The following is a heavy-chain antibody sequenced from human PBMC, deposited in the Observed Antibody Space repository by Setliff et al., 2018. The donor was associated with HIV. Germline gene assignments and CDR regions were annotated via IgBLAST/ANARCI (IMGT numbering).Heavy chain of an antibody. CDR1: GFSFSNFA. J-gene: IGHJ6*01. CDR2: ISDSGGAS. CDR3: AQGRTTTWYDMDV. V-gene: IGHV3-23*01. Sequence: PGGSLRLSCAASGFSFSNFAMKWGRQAPGKGLEWVSGISDSGGASHAADSVKGRFTISRDNSKNTLHLQMDSLRVEDTAVYYCAQGRTTTWYDMDVWGQGTTVTVSS. D-gene: IGHD2-2*01.